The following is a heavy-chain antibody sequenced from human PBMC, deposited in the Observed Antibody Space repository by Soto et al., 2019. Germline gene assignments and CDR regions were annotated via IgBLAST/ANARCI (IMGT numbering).Heavy chain of an antibody. V-gene: IGHV3-23*01. Sequence: EVQLLESGGGLVQPGGSLRLSCAASGFSFRSYPMNWVRQAPGKGLESVAVIMGSGGKTYYADSVQGRFTISRDDSKSTVFLQMNGLRADDRATDYCAKGGDNWYFDYRGQGTLVTVTS. D-gene: IGHD1-20*01. CDR2: IMGSGGKT. CDR1: GFSFRSYP. J-gene: IGHJ4*02. CDR3: AKGGDNWYFDY.